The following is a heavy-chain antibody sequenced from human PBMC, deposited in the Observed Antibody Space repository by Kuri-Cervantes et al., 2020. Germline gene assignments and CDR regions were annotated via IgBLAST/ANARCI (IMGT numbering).Heavy chain of an antibody. Sequence: GESLKISCAASGFTFSSYWMHWVRQAPGKGLEWVSYISASSTIYYADSVKGRFTISRDNAKNSLYLQMNSLRAEDTAVYYCARGDWYYYGSGSYYKDWGQGTLVTDSS. V-gene: IGHV3-69-1*01. J-gene: IGHJ4*02. CDR2: ISASSTI. CDR1: GFTFSSYW. D-gene: IGHD3-10*01. CDR3: ARGDWYYYGSGSYYKD.